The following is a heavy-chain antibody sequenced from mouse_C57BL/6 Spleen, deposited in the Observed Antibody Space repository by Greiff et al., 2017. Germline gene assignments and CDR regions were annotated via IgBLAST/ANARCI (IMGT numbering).Heavy chain of an antibody. CDR1: GFTFSDYG. Sequence: EVRVVESGGGLVKPGGSLKLSCAASGFTFSDYGMHWVRQAPEKGLEWVAYISSGSSTIYYADTVKGRFTISRDNAKNTLFLQMTSLRSEDTAMYYCARCYYYGSSFYFDYWGQGTTLTVSS. CDR2: ISSGSSTI. V-gene: IGHV5-17*01. D-gene: IGHD1-1*01. CDR3: ARCYYYGSSFYFDY. J-gene: IGHJ2*01.